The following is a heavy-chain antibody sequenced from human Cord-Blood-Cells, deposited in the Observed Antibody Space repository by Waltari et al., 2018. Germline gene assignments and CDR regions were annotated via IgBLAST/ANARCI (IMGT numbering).Heavy chain of an antibody. CDR2: INHSGST. J-gene: IGHJ2*01. Sequence: QVQLQQWGAGLLKPSETLSLTCAVYGGSFSGYYWSWIRQPPGKGLEWIGEINHSGSTNYNPSLKSRVTISVDTSKNQFSLKLGSVTAADTAVYYCARGRGSYWYFDLWGRGTLVTVSS. CDR1: GGSFSGYY. CDR3: ARGRGSYWYFDL. V-gene: IGHV4-34*01. D-gene: IGHD3-16*01.